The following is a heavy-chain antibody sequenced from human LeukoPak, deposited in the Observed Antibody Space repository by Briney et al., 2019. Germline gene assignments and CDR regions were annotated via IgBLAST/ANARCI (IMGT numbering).Heavy chain of an antibody. Sequence: ASVKVSCEASGYTFTSYGISWVRQAPGQGLEWMGWTSAYNGNTNYAQKLQGRVTMTTDTSTSTAYMELRSLRSDDTAVYYCARAFRGYSYGYGLDYWGQGTLVTVSS. V-gene: IGHV1-18*01. CDR1: GYTFTSYG. D-gene: IGHD5-18*01. CDR2: TSAYNGNT. J-gene: IGHJ4*02. CDR3: ARAFRGYSYGYGLDY.